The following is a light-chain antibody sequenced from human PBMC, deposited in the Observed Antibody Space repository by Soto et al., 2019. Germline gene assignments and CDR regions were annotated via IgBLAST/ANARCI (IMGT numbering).Light chain of an antibody. CDR3: QVWDSSSDLVV. J-gene: IGLJ2*01. CDR2: YDG. CDR1: NIGSTS. V-gene: IGLV3-21*04. Sequence: SYELTQAPSVSVAPGKTASITCGGNNIGSTSVHWYQQKPGQAPVLVIYYDGDRPSGIPEGFSGSKSGNTATLTIRSVEAGDEADFYCQVWDSSSDLVVFGGGTKLTVL.